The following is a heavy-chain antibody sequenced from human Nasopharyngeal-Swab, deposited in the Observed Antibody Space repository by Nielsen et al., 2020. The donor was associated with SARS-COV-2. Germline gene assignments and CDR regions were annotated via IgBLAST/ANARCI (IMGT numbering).Heavy chain of an antibody. CDR1: GFTFSSYW. Sequence: GESLKISCAASGFTFSSYWMSWVRQAPGKGLEWVANIKQDGSEKYYVDSVKGRFTISRDNAKNSLYLQMNSLRAEDTAVYYCARDPIVANYWGQRTLVTVSS. CDR2: IKQDGSEK. CDR3: ARDPIVANY. D-gene: IGHD3-22*01. V-gene: IGHV3-7*01. J-gene: IGHJ4*02.